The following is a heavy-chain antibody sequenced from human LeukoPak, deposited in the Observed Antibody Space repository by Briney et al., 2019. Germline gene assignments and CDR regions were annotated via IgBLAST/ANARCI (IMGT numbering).Heavy chain of an antibody. J-gene: IGHJ5*02. CDR2: ISGSGGST. CDR3: AKDQGSSWYGNWFDP. D-gene: IGHD6-13*01. CDR1: GFTFSSYA. Sequence: GGSLRLSCAASGFTFSSYAMSWVRQAPGKGLEWDSAISGSGGSTYYADSVKGRFTISRDNSKNTLYLQMNSLRAEDTAVYYCAKDQGSSWYGNWFDPWGQGTLVTVSS. V-gene: IGHV3-23*01.